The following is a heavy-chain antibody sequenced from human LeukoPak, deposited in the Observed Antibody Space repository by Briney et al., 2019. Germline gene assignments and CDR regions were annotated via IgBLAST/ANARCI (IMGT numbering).Heavy chain of an antibody. CDR2: IYYSGST. CDR3: ARRRWPRNAFDI. D-gene: IGHD5-24*01. V-gene: IGHV4-30-4*01. CDR1: GGSISSGDYY. Sequence: SQTLSLTCTVSGGSISSGDYYWSWIRQPPGKGLEWIGYIYYSGSTYYNPSLRSRVTISVDTSNNQFSLKLSSVTAADTAVYYLARRRWPRNAFDIWGQGKMV. J-gene: IGHJ3*02.